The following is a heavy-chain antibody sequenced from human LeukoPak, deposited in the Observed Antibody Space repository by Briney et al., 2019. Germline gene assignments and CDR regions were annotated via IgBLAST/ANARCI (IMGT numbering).Heavy chain of an antibody. V-gene: IGHV3-30*02. Sequence: GGSLRLSCAASGFTFSSYGVHWVRQAPGKGLEWVAFIRYDGSNKYYADSVKGRFTISRDNSKNTLYLQKNSLRAEDTAVYYCAKDLSLVATTPRYFDYWGQGTLVTVSS. CDR1: GFTFSSYG. CDR2: IRYDGSNK. D-gene: IGHD5-12*01. CDR3: AKDLSLVATTPRYFDY. J-gene: IGHJ4*02.